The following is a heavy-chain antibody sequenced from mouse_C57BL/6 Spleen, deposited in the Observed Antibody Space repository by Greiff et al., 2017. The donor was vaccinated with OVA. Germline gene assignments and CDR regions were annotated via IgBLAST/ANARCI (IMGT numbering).Heavy chain of an antibody. CDR1: GFTFSDYG. D-gene: IGHD2-1*01. CDR3: TRPEDVYYSGMDY. V-gene: IGHV5-17*01. CDR2: ISSGSSTI. Sequence: EVHLVESGGGLVKPGGSLKLSCAASGFTFSDYGMHWVRQAPEQGLEWVAYISSGSSTIYYADKVKGRFTITRDNANNTLFLQLTRLRSEDAAMYDCTRPEDVYYSGMDYWGQGTSVTVSS. J-gene: IGHJ4*01.